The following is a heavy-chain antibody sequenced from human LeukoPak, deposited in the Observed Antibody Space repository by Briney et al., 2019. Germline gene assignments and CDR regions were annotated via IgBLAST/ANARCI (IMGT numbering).Heavy chain of an antibody. CDR2: INTDGSST. CDR3: ARSLYDSSGYDAFDI. D-gene: IGHD3-22*01. CDR1: GFTFSSYW. J-gene: IGHJ3*02. Sequence: GGSLRLSCAASGFTFSSYWMHWVRQAPGKGLVWVSRINTDGSSTSYADSVKGRFTISRDNSKNTLYLQMNSLRAEDTAVYYCARSLYDSSGYDAFDIWGQGTMVTVSS. V-gene: IGHV3-74*01.